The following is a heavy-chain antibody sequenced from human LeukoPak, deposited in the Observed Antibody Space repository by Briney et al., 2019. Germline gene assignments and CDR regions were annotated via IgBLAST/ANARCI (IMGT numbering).Heavy chain of an antibody. Sequence: SETLSLTCTVSGGSISSYYWSWIRQPPGKGLEWIGYIYYSGSTNYNPSLKSRVTISVDTSKNQFSLKLSSVTAADTAVYYCARDRRDGYSSGWYFDPWGQGTLVTVSS. D-gene: IGHD6-19*01. CDR2: IYYSGST. V-gene: IGHV4-59*01. CDR1: GGSISSYY. J-gene: IGHJ5*02. CDR3: ARDRRDGYSSGWYFDP.